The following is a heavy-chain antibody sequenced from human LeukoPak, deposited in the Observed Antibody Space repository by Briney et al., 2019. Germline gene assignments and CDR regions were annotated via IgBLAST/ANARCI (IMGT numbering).Heavy chain of an antibody. J-gene: IGHJ4*02. CDR2: INPKRGGT. CDR3: AREAAAAGENYFDY. CDR1: GYTFTSYG. D-gene: IGHD6-13*01. Sequence: AASVKVSCKASGYTFTSYGICWVRQAPGQGLEWMGWINPKRGGTNYAQKFQGRVTMTRDTSISTAYMELSRLRSDDTAVYYCAREAAAAGENYFDYWGQGTLVTVSS. V-gene: IGHV1-2*02.